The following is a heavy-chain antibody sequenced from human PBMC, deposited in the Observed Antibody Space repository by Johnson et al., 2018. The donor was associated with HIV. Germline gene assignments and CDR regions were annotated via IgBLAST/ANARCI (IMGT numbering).Heavy chain of an antibody. V-gene: IGHV3-30*14. Sequence: VQLVESGGGVVQPGRSLRLSCAASGFTFSSYAMHWVRQAPAKGLEWVAVISYDGSDKYYADSVKGRFTISRDNSKNTLYLQMGSLRAEDMAVYYCARGTVCGGDCYSRAFDIWGQGTMVTVSS. CDR2: ISYDGSDK. J-gene: IGHJ3*02. D-gene: IGHD2-21*02. CDR1: GFTFSSYA. CDR3: ARGTVCGGDCYSRAFDI.